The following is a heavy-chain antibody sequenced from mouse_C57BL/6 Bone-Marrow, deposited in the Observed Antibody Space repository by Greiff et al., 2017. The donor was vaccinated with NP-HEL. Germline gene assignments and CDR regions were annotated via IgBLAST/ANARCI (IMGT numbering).Heavy chain of an antibody. J-gene: IGHJ1*03. D-gene: IGHD1-1*01. CDR3: VYYYGSIYVSWYCDV. Sequence: VQLQQSGAELVKPGASVKLSCTASGFNIKDYYMHWVKQRTEQGLEWIGRIDPEDGETKYAPKFQGKATITADTSSNTAYLQLSSLTSEDTAVYYCVYYYGSIYVSWYCDVWGTGTTVTVSS. V-gene: IGHV14-2*01. CDR1: GFNIKDYY. CDR2: IDPEDGET.